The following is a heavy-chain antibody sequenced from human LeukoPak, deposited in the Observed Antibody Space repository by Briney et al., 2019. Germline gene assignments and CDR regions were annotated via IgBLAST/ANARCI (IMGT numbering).Heavy chain of an antibody. D-gene: IGHD4-23*01. CDR1: GFTFSDYY. J-gene: IGHJ5*01. V-gene: IGHV3-11*01. CDR3: ARDRGNYDPGDWFDS. Sequence: SGGSLRLSCAASGFTFSDYYMSWIRQAPGKGLEWVSYISGSGSTVYYAASVRGRFTISRDNAKNSLFLQMNSLRAEDTAVYYCARDRGNYDPGDWFDSWAREPWSQSPQ. CDR2: ISGSGSTV.